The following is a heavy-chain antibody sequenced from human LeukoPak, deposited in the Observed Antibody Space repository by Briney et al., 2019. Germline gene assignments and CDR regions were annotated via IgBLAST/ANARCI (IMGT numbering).Heavy chain of an antibody. D-gene: IGHD3-22*01. CDR2: ISWNSGSI. Sequence: GGSLRLSCAASGFTFDDYAMHWVRQAPGKGLEWVSGISWNSGSIGYADSVKGRFTISRDNAKNSLYLQMNSLRAEDTALYYCAKGRGRYYYDSSGSPGDYWGQGTLVTVSS. V-gene: IGHV3-9*01. J-gene: IGHJ4*02. CDR3: AKGRGRYYYDSSGSPGDY. CDR1: GFTFDDYA.